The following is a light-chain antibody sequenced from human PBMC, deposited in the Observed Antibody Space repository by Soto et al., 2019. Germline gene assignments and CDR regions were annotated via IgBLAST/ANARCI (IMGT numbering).Light chain of an antibody. CDR1: QSVSSY. Sequence: EIVMAQCPATVSLSPGERATLSCWATQSVSSYLACYQQKPGRAPRLLIYDASNRATGIPARCSGSGSGTDFTLPISSLEPEDFSVYYCHHRSNRPPHTFGQGTQLEIK. V-gene: IGKV3-11*01. J-gene: IGKJ5*01. CDR3: HHRSNRPPHT. CDR2: DAS.